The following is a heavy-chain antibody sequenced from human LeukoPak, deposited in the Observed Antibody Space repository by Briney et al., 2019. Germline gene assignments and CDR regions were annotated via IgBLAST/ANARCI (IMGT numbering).Heavy chain of an antibody. CDR2: IYYSGST. V-gene: IGHV4-59*01. Sequence: SEPLSLPCPVSGGSISSYYWSWIRPPPGKGLEWIGYIYYSGSTNYNPSLKSRVTISVDTSKNQFSLKLSSVTAADTAVYYCARAVSDDAFDIWGQGTMVTVSS. CDR1: GGSISSYY. CDR3: ARAVSDDAFDI. D-gene: IGHD5/OR15-5a*01. J-gene: IGHJ3*02.